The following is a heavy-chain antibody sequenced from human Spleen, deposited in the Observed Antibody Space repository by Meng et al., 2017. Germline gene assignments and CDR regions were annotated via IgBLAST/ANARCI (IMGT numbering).Heavy chain of an antibody. D-gene: IGHD3-22*01. CDR1: GGSFSGYY. V-gene: IGHV4-34*01. Sequence: SETLSLTCAVYGGSFSGYYWSWIRQPPGKGLEWIGEINHSGSTNYNPSLKSRVTISVDTSKNQFSLKLSSVTAADTAVYYCAKNPYYDRVAGAFDIWGQGTMVTVSS. CDR3: AKNPYYDRVAGAFDI. CDR2: INHSGST. J-gene: IGHJ3*02.